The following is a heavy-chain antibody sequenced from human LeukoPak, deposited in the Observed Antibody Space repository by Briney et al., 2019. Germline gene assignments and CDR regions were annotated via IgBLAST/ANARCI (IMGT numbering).Heavy chain of an antibody. Sequence: SETLSLTCAVYGGSFSGYYWSWIRQPPGKGLEWNAEINHSGSTNYNPSLKSRVTISVDTSKNQFSLKLSSVTAADTAVYYCARRPQESPYYYYMDVWGKGTTVTISS. J-gene: IGHJ6*03. CDR1: GGSFSGYY. CDR2: INHSGST. CDR3: ARRPQESPYYYYMDV. D-gene: IGHD6-6*01. V-gene: IGHV4-34*01.